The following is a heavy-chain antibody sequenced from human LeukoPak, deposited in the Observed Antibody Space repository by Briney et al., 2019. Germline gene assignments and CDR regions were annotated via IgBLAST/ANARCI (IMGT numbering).Heavy chain of an antibody. D-gene: IGHD2-2*01. V-gene: IGHV4-61*02. CDR3: ARAPHCSSTSCYRYYYYYYYMDV. Sequence: SETLSLTCTVSGGSISSGSYYWSWIRQPAGKGLEWIGRIYTSGSTNYNPSLKSRVTISVDTSKNQFSLKLSSVTAADTAVYYCARAPHCSSTSCYRYYYYYYYMDVWGKGTTVTVSS. J-gene: IGHJ6*03. CDR1: GGSISSGSYY. CDR2: IYTSGST.